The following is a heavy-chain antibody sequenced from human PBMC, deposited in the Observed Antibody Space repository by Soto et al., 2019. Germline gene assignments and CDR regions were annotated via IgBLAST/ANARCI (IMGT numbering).Heavy chain of an antibody. CDR2: INWNGGST. D-gene: IGHD3-10*01. V-gene: IGHV3-20*04. CDR3: ARGWNYYGSGMSFDI. CDR1: GSTFSSYA. J-gene: IGHJ3*02. Sequence: GGSLRLSCAASGSTFSSYAMSWVRQAPGKGLEWVSGINWNGGSTGYADSVKGRFTISRDNAKNSLYLQMNSLRAEDTALYYCARGWNYYGSGMSFDIWGQGTMVTVSS.